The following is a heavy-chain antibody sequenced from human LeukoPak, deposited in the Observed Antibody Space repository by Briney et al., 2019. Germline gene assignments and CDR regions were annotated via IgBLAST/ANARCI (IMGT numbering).Heavy chain of an antibody. V-gene: IGHV4-30-2*01. CDR1: GGPISSGGYS. CDR3: ARGWVGATNFDY. Sequence: SETLSLTCAVSGGPISSGGYSWSWIRQPPGKGLEWIGYIYHSGSTYYNPSLKSRVTISVDRSKNQFSLKLSSVTDADTAVYYYARGWVGATNFDYWGQGTLVTVSS. J-gene: IGHJ4*02. D-gene: IGHD1-26*01. CDR2: IYHSGST.